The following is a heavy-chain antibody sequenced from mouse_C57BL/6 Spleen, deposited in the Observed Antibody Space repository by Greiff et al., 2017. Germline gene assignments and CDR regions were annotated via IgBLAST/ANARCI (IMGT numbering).Heavy chain of an antibody. Sequence: EVMLVESGGGLVKPGGSLKLSCAASGFTFSDYGMHWVRQAPEKGLEWVAYISSGSSTIYYADTVKGRFTISRDNAKNTLFLQMTSLRSEDTAMYYCATYGNYPYAMDYWGQGTSVTVSS. CDR2: ISSGSSTI. V-gene: IGHV5-17*01. J-gene: IGHJ4*01. CDR1: GFTFSDYG. D-gene: IGHD2-1*01. CDR3: ATYGNYPYAMDY.